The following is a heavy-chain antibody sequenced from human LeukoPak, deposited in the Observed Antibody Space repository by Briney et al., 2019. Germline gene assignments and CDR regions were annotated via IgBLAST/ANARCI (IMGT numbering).Heavy chain of an antibody. CDR2: ISSSSSYI. CDR3: ARADGWLVRGWFDP. Sequence: PGGSLRLSCAASGFTFSSYSMNWVRQAPGKGLEWVSSISSSSSYIYYADSVKGRFTISRDNAKNSLYLQMNTLRAEDTAVYYCARADGWLVRGWFDPWGQGTLVTVSS. J-gene: IGHJ5*02. V-gene: IGHV3-21*01. CDR1: GFTFSSYS. D-gene: IGHD6-19*01.